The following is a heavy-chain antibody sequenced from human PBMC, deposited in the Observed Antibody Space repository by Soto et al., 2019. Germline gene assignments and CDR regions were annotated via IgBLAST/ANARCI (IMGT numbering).Heavy chain of an antibody. D-gene: IGHD2-15*01. CDR2: IIPIFGTA. CDR1: GGTFSSYA. Sequence: QVQLVQSGAEVKKPGSSVKVSCKASGGTFSSYAISWVRQAPGQGLEWMGGIIPIFGTANYAQKFQGRVTITADESTSTAYMGLSSLRSEDTAVYYCARDLSSYCSGGSCYLGPTDWGQGTLVTVSS. V-gene: IGHV1-69*01. CDR3: ARDLSSYCSGGSCYLGPTD. J-gene: IGHJ4*02.